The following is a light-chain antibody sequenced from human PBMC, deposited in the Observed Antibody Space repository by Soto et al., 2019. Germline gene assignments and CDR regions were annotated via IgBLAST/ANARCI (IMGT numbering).Light chain of an antibody. CDR1: QSVSSSY. Sequence: EIVLTQSPGTLSLSPGERATLSCRASQSVSSSYLAWYQQKPGQAPRPLIYGASSRAIGIPDRFSGSGSGTDLTLTISRLEPEDFAVYYWQQYGSSPWTFGQGTKVGIK. CDR2: GAS. J-gene: IGKJ1*01. V-gene: IGKV3-20*01. CDR3: QQYGSSPWT.